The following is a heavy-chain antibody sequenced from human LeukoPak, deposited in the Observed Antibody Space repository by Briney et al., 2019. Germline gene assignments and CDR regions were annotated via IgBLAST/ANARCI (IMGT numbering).Heavy chain of an antibody. V-gene: IGHV3-30*02. D-gene: IGHD3-9*01. Sequence: GGSLRLSCTASGFTFRSYGMHWVRQAPGKGLEWVAFIRYDGNQIFYADSDSVKGRFTISRDNSKNTLYLQMNSLRAEDTAVYYCAKDHFTYYDILTGPSPGYWGQGTLVTVSS. J-gene: IGHJ4*02. CDR3: AKDHFTYYDILTGPSPGY. CDR1: GFTFRSYG. CDR2: IRYDGNQI.